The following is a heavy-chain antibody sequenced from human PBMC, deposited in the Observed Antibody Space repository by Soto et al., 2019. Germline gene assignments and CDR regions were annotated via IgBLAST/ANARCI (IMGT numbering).Heavy chain of an antibody. D-gene: IGHD6-13*01. Sequence: GASVKVSCKASGNTFTNYYIHWVRQAPGQGLEWMGTINPSGGHTTYAQKFLGRVTMTRDNSRNTLYLQMNSLRAEDTAVYYCAKDPKAGPPYYFDYWGQGSLVTVSS. CDR3: AKDPKAGPPYYFDY. CDR2: INPSGGHT. V-gene: IGHV1-46*01. J-gene: IGHJ4*02. CDR1: GNTFTNYY.